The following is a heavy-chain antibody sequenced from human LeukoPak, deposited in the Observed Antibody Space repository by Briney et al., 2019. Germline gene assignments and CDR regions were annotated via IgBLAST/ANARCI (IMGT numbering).Heavy chain of an antibody. CDR2: INPNSGGI. Sequence: ASVKVSCKASGYTFIDYFIHWVRQAPGQGLEWMGRINPNSGGIDYAQNFQGRVTMTRDTSISTAYMELSRLRSDDTAVYYCARDLPSTSNWELDYWGQGILVTVSS. J-gene: IGHJ4*02. CDR3: ARDLPSTSNWELDY. CDR1: GYTFIDYF. D-gene: IGHD7-27*01. V-gene: IGHV1-2*06.